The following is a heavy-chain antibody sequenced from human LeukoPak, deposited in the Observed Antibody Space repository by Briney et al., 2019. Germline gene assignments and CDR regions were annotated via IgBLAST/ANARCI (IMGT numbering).Heavy chain of an antibody. J-gene: IGHJ4*02. D-gene: IGHD1-26*01. CDR1: GFTFSDYA. V-gene: IGHV3-53*01. CDR3: ARDQGLVGAY. CDR2: IYSGGST. Sequence: PGGSLRLSCAASGFTFSDYAMSWVRQAPGKGLEWVSVIYSGGSTYYADSVKGRFTISRDNSKNTLYLQMNSLRAEDTAVYYCARDQGLVGAYWGQGTLVTVSS.